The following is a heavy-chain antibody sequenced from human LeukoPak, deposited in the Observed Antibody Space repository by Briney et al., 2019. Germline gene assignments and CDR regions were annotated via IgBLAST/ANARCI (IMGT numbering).Heavy chain of an antibody. Sequence: SETLSLTCTVSGGSISSYYWGWIRQPPGKGLEWIGSIYYSGSTYYNPSLKSRVTISVDTSKNQFSLKLSSVTAADTTVYYCARGGPTVYWYFDLWGRGTLVTVSS. J-gene: IGHJ2*01. CDR1: GGSISSYY. CDR2: IYYSGST. V-gene: IGHV4-39*07. CDR3: ARGGPTVYWYFDL. D-gene: IGHD4-17*01.